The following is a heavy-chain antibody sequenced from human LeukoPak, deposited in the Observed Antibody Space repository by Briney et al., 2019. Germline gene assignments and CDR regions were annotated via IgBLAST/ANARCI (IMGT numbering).Heavy chain of an antibody. Sequence: SETLSLTCTVSGGSISSYYWSWIRQPPGKGLEWIGYIYYSGSTNYNPSLKSRVTISVDTSKNQFSLKLSSVTAADTAVYYCARDHYGSGSYYRNATWYYYYGMDVWGQGTTVTVSS. J-gene: IGHJ6*02. V-gene: IGHV4-59*01. CDR1: GGSISSYY. D-gene: IGHD3-10*01. CDR3: ARDHYGSGSYYRNATWYYYYGMDV. CDR2: IYYSGST.